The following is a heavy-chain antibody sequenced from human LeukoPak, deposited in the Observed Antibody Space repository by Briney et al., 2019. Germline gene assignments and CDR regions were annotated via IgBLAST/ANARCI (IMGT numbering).Heavy chain of an antibody. Sequence: GGSLRLSCAASGFTFSTYWMSWVRQAPGKGLEWVANIKQDGSEKYYVDSVKGRFTISSDSAMNSLYLQMNTLRAEDTAVYYCARVAYYGSGSYYNGEAFDYWGQGTLVTVSS. D-gene: IGHD3-10*01. V-gene: IGHV3-7*01. CDR2: IKQDGSEK. CDR1: GFTFSTYW. CDR3: ARVAYYGSGSYYNGEAFDY. J-gene: IGHJ4*02.